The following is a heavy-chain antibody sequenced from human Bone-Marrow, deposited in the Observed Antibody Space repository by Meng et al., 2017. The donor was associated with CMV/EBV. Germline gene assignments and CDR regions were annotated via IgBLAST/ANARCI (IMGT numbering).Heavy chain of an antibody. D-gene: IGHD3-10*01. CDR3: ARDGGTYYGSGSCSFDY. CDR1: GGSISSSSYY. V-gene: IGHV4-39*07. J-gene: IGHJ4*02. CDR2: IYYSGST. Sequence: LRWQESGPGLVKPSQTLSLTCTVSGGSISSSSYYWGWIRQPPGKGLEWIGSIYYSGSTYYNPSLKSRVTISVDTSKNQFSLKLSSVTAADTAVYYCARDGGTYYGSGSCSFDYWGQGTLVTVSS.